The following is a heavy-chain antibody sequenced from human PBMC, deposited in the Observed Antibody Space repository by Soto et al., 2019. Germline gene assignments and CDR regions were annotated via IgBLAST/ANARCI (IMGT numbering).Heavy chain of an antibody. CDR3: AKMDV. Sequence: QVQLVESGGGVVQPGRSLRLSCAASGFTFSSYGMHWVRQAPGKGLEWVAVISYDGSNKYYADSVKGRFTISTDNSKNTLYLQMNSLRAEDTAVYYCAKMDVWGQGTTVTVSS. V-gene: IGHV3-30*18. J-gene: IGHJ6*02. CDR1: GFTFSSYG. CDR2: ISYDGSNK.